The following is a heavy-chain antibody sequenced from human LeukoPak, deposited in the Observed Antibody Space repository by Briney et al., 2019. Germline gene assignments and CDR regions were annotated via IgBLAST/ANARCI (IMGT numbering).Heavy chain of an antibody. V-gene: IGHV3-23*01. D-gene: IGHD2-15*01. Sequence: PGGSLRLTCAASGFILNNYANTWVRQAPGKGLEWVSGISGSGDSTNYADSVKGRFTISRDNPKNTVYLQMNSLRAEDTAVYYCAKDRVCSGGICYFDYWGEGNLVTVSS. CDR2: ISGSGDST. J-gene: IGHJ4*02. CDR1: GFILNNYA. CDR3: AKDRVCSGGICYFDY.